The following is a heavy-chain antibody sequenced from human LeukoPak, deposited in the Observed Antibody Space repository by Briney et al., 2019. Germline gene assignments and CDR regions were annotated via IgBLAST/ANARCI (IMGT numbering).Heavy chain of an antibody. D-gene: IGHD3-3*01. CDR1: GGSISSGSYY. CDR3: AISYYDFWSGYLNLQLTRTDYYYYMDV. CDR2: IYTSGST. Sequence: PSETLSLTCAVSGGSISSGSYYWSWIRQPAGKGPEWIGRIYTSGSTNYNPSLKSRVTISVDTSKNQFSLKLSSVTAADTAVYYCAISYYDFWSGYLNLQLTRTDYYYYMDVWGKGTTVTVSS. V-gene: IGHV4-61*02. J-gene: IGHJ6*03.